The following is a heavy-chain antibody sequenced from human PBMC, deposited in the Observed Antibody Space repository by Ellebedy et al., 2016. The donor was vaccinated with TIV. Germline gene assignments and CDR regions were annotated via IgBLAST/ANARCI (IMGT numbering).Heavy chain of an antibody. D-gene: IGHD6-19*01. Sequence: GGSLRLSXAASGFTFSNYAMHWVRQAPGKGLEWVAVISYDGINKNYADSVKGRFTISRDNSKNTLYLQMNSLRAEDTAVYYCAREDSSGWYFNWGQGTLVTVSS. V-gene: IGHV3-30-3*01. CDR1: GFTFSNYA. CDR2: ISYDGINK. J-gene: IGHJ4*02. CDR3: AREDSSGWYFN.